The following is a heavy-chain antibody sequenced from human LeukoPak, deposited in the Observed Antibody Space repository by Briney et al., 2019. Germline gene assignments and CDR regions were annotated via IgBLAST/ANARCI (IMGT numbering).Heavy chain of an antibody. CDR2: IYPSDSDT. Sequence: GESLKISFKGSGDIFSSYWIAWVRQMPGKGLEWMGVIYPSDSDTRYSPSFQGQVTISADKSISTAYLQWSSLKASDTAVYYCAQVPGVDYFYYRMDVWGQGTTVTV. V-gene: IGHV5-51*01. CDR3: AQVPGVDYFYYRMDV. D-gene: IGHD2-2*01. CDR1: GDIFSSYW. J-gene: IGHJ6*02.